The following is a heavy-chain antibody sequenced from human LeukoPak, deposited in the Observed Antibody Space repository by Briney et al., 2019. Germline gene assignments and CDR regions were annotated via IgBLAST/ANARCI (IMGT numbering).Heavy chain of an antibody. D-gene: IGHD3-10*01. J-gene: IGHJ4*02. V-gene: IGHV4-39*07. CDR3: ARDRLYYGSGSPFDF. CDR1: GGSISSSNHY. Sequence: SETLSLTCAVSGGSISSSNHYWGWVRQTPGTGLEWMGSIYYSGSTYYNPSLKSRVTISVDTSKNQFSLNLKSVTAADTAVYYCARDRLYYGSGSPFDFWGQGTLVTVSS. CDR2: IYYSGST.